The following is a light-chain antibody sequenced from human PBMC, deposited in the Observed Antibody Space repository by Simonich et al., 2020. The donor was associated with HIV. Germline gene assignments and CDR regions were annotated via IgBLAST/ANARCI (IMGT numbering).Light chain of an antibody. CDR3: QQYNSWPT. CDR2: GAS. CDR1: QSISSN. Sequence: EIVMTQSPATLSVSPGERATISCRASQSISSNLAWYQQRPGQAPRLLIYGASTRAAGFPARFSGSGSWTEFTLTISSRQTEDFAVYYCQQYNSWPTFGGGTKVEIK. V-gene: IGKV3-15*01. J-gene: IGKJ4*01.